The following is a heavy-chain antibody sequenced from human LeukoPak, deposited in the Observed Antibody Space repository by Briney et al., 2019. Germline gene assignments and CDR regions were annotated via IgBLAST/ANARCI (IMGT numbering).Heavy chain of an antibody. D-gene: IGHD2-15*01. CDR3: ARGYCSGGSCLLDY. V-gene: IGHV4-4*07. CDR2: IYTSGST. J-gene: IGHJ4*02. Sequence: SETLSLTCTASGGSISSYYWSWIRQPAGKGLEWIGRIYTSGSTNYNPSLKSRVTMSVDTSKNQFSLKLSSVTAADTAVYYCARGYCSGGSCLLDYWGQGTLVTVSS. CDR1: GGSISSYY.